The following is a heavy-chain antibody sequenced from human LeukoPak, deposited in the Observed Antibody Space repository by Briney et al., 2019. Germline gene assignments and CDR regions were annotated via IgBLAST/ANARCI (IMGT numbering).Heavy chain of an antibody. J-gene: IGHJ4*02. V-gene: IGHV3-30*03. Sequence: PGRSLRLSCEASGFTFSNYGMLWVRQAPGKGLEWVAVISYHGSDKYFADSVKGRFTISRDNSKNTVYLQMNSLRAEDTAVYYCARMAFMDRAYLGFDYWGQGTLVTVSS. D-gene: IGHD3-10*01. CDR3: ARMAFMDRAYLGFDY. CDR1: GFTFSNYG. CDR2: ISYHGSDK.